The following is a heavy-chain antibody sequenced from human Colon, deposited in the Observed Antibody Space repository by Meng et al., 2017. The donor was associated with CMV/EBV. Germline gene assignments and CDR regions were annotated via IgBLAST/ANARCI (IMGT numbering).Heavy chain of an antibody. J-gene: IGHJ4*02. Sequence: KVDGKGSRYNSTRLDSDGVRQANGQGPEWMGRRNASSGSTADAQKVQCRVTMTRDTCTDTVHMERTSPKAEDTSKYYWARGREAGLDYWGQGTLVTVSS. D-gene: IGHD5-24*01. CDR1: RYNSTRLD. CDR3: ARGREAGLDY. V-gene: IGHV1-8*01. CDR2: RNASSGST.